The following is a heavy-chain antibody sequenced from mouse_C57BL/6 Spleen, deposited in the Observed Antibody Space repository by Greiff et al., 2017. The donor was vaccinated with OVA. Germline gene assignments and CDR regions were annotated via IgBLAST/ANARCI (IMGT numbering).Heavy chain of an antibody. CDR3: ARHPYGNYLDY. Sequence: EVKLMESGGDLVKPGGSLKLSCAASGFTFSSYGMSWVRQTPDKRLEWVATISSGGSYTYYPDSVKGRFTISRDNAKNTLYLQMSSLKSEDTAMYYCARHPYGNYLDYWGQGTTLTVSS. J-gene: IGHJ2*01. D-gene: IGHD2-10*02. V-gene: IGHV5-6*01. CDR1: GFTFSSYG. CDR2: ISSGGSYT.